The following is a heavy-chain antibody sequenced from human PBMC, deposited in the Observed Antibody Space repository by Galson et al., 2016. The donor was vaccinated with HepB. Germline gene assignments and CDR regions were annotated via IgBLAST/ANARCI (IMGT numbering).Heavy chain of an antibody. D-gene: IGHD2-15*01. CDR3: ARFCSGNTCPDF. Sequence: SETLSLTCTVSGGSVNNDNYYWSWIRQPPGKGLEWIGYIYYSGSTNYIPSLKSRVTFSVDTSKNQFSLKLSSVTDADTAVYYCARFCSGNTCPDFWGQGTLVTVSS. CDR2: IYYSGST. V-gene: IGHV4-61*01. CDR1: GGSVNNDNYY. J-gene: IGHJ4*02.